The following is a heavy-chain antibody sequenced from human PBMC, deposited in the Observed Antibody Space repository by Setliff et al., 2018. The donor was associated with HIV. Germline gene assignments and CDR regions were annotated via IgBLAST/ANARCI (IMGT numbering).Heavy chain of an antibody. Sequence: ASVKVSCKASGDTLTSYYMHWVRRAPRQGLEWMGMISPSGASTKYAQRLQGRVTLTRDTSSSTVYVELSSLRSDDTAVYYCAREAEQGERSSSWYFDYWGQGTLVTVSS. J-gene: IGHJ4*02. V-gene: IGHV1-46*01. CDR1: GDTLTSYY. CDR2: ISPSGAST. D-gene: IGHD6-6*01. CDR3: AREAEQGERSSSWYFDY.